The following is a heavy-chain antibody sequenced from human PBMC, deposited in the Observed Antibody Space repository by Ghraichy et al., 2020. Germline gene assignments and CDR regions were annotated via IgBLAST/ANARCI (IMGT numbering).Heavy chain of an antibody. V-gene: IGHV4-30-4*01. J-gene: IGHJ5*02. CDR2: IYYSGST. D-gene: IGHD6-13*01. CDR3: ARESAAAAGHGNWFDP. Sequence: SETLSLTCTVSGGSISSGDYYWSWIRQPPGKGLEWIGYIYYSGSTYYNPSLKSRVTISLDTSKNQFSLKLSSVTAADTAVYYCARESAAAAGHGNWFDPWGQGTRVTGSS. CDR1: GGSISSGDYY.